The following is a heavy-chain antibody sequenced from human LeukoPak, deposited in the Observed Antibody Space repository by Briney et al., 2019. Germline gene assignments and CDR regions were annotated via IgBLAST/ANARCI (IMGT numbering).Heavy chain of an antibody. CDR2: IYNSGST. J-gene: IGHJ4*02. CDR3: ARQAGGNSGPFDY. D-gene: IGHD4-23*01. V-gene: IGHV4-59*08. Sequence: KPSETLSLTCTVSGGSIGSNYCTWIRKPPGKELEWIGYIYNSGSTNYNPSLKSRVTISVDTSKNQFSLKLSTVTAADTAIYYCARQAGGNSGPFDYWGQGTLVTVSS. CDR1: GGSIGSNY.